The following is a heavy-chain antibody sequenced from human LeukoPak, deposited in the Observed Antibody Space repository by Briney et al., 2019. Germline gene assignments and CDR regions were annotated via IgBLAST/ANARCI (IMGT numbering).Heavy chain of an antibody. J-gene: IGHJ6*02. CDR3: ARGLGYCSSTSCYLGDYYYYGMDV. D-gene: IGHD2-2*01. CDR1: GGSFSGYY. V-gene: IGHV4-34*01. Sequence: PSETLSFTCAVYGGSFSGYYWSWIRQPPGKGLEWIGEINHSGSTNYNPSLKSRVTISVDTSKNQFSLKLSSVTAADTAVYYCARGLGYCSSTSCYLGDYYYYGMDVWGQGTTVTVSS. CDR2: INHSGST.